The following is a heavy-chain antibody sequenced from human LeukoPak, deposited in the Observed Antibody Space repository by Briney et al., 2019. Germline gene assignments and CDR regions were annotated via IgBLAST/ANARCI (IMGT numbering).Heavy chain of an antibody. V-gene: IGHV3-48*04. D-gene: IGHD1-26*01. CDR3: ARDRYVGATTAGDSDS. CDR2: ISGSSSTI. CDR1: GFTFSSYS. Sequence: GGSLRLSCAASGFTFSSYSMNWVRQAPGKGLEWGSYISGSSSTIYYADSVKGRFTISRDNAKNSLHLQMNSLRAEDTAVYYCARDRYVGATTAGDSDSWGQGTLVTVSS. J-gene: IGHJ4*02.